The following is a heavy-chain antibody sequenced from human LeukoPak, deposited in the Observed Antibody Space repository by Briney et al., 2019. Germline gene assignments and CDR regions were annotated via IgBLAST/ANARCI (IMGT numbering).Heavy chain of an antibody. Sequence: GGSLRLSCAASGFTVSHYYMTWVRQAPGKGLECVSVIYSGGSTYSADSVKGRFTISRDNSRNMVYLQMSSLRAEDTAAYYCARTRGSHPSPFDSWGQGTLVTVSS. D-gene: IGHD3-10*01. J-gene: IGHJ4*02. CDR3: ARTRGSHPSPFDS. V-gene: IGHV3-53*01. CDR1: GFTVSHYY. CDR2: IYSGGST.